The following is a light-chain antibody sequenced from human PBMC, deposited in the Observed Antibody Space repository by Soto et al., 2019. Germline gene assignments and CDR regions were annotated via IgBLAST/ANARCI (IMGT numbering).Light chain of an antibody. J-gene: IGKJ5*01. CDR2: GAS. V-gene: IGKV3-15*01. CDR1: QSVSSN. CDR3: QQYNDWPPQIT. Sequence: EIVMTQSPATLSVSPGERATLSCRASQSVSSNLAWYQQKPGQAPRLLIYGASTRATGIPARFSGSGSGTEVTLTISSRQSEDFAVYYCQQYNDWPPQITFGQGTRLEIK.